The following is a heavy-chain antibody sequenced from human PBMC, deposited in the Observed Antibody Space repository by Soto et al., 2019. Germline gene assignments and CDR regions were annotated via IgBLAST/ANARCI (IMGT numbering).Heavy chain of an antibody. CDR1: GFTFSGYV. D-gene: IGHD1-26*01. CDR3: ARVGGSYYGSWDY. V-gene: IGHV3-30*03. Sequence: QVQLVESGGDVVQPGRSLRLSCAASGFTFSGYVMQWVRLLPDKRLEWVAVIPSDGYDTYYADSVRGRFTISRDNADNTLFLQMNSLRPEDTAVYYCARVGGSYYGSWDYWGQGTLVTVSS. CDR2: IPSDGYDT. J-gene: IGHJ4*02.